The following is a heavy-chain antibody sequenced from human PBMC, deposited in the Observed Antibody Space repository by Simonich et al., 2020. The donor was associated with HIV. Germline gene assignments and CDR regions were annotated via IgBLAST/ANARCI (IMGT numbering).Heavy chain of an antibody. Sequence: QVQLQQWGAGLLKPSETLSLTCAVYGGSFSGYYWSWIRKPPGKGLVWIGEINHRGSTNYNPSLNSRVTISVDTSKNQFSLKLSSVTAADTAVYYCARRHPTTVTTPYFDYWGQGTLVTVSS. CDR2: INHRGST. CDR1: GGSFSGYY. J-gene: IGHJ4*02. V-gene: IGHV4-34*01. D-gene: IGHD4-17*01. CDR3: ARRHPTTVTTPYFDY.